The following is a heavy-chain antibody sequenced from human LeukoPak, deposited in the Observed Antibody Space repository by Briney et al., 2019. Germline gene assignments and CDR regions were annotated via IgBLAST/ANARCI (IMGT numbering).Heavy chain of an antibody. CDR1: GFTFSSYE. Sequence: GGSLRLSCAASGFTFSSYEMNWVRQAPGKGLEWVSYISSSGSTIYYADSVKGRFTISRDNSKNTLYLQMNSLRAEDTAVYYCARDPLSGHNTNWFDPWGQGTLVTVSS. CDR2: ISSSGSTI. J-gene: IGHJ5*02. D-gene: IGHD2-15*01. CDR3: ARDPLSGHNTNWFDP. V-gene: IGHV3-48*03.